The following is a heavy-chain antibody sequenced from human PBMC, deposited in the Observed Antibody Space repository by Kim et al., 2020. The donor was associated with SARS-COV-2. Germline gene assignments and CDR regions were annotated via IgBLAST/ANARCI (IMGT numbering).Heavy chain of an antibody. V-gene: IGHV3-48*03. Sequence: GGSLRLSCAASGFTFSSYEMNWVRQAPGKGLEWVSYISSSGSTIYYADSVKGRFTISRDNAKNSLYLQMNSLRAEDTAVYYCARDYCCYTAYYYYGMDVWGQGTTVTVSS. CDR1: GFTFSSYE. D-gene: IGHD2-21*02. CDR3: ARDYCCYTAYYYYGMDV. CDR2: ISSSGSTI. J-gene: IGHJ6*02.